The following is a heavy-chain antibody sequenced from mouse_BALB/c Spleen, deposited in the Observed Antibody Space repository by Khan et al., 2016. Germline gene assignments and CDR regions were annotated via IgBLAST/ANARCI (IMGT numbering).Heavy chain of an antibody. J-gene: IGHJ2*01. V-gene: IGHV3-8*02. D-gene: IGHD2-2*01. CDR3: ATYAGYYFDY. CDR2: ISYSDDT. Sequence: EVQLQESGPSLVKPSQTLSLTCSVTGDSITSGYWNWIRKFPGNKLEYMGYISYSDDTYYNPSLESRISITRDTSKNQYYLQLISVTTEDRSIYYCATYAGYYFDYWGQGTTLTVSS. CDR1: GDSITSGY.